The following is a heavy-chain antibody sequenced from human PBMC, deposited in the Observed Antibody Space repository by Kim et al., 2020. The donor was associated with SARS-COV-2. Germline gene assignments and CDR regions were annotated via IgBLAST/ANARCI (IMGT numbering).Heavy chain of an antibody. J-gene: IGHJ6*02. D-gene: IGHD3-10*01. Sequence: SETLSLTCVVSVGSISSSNWWSWVRQPPGKGLEWIGEIYHSGSSNYNPSLKSRVTISVDKSKNQFSLKLSSVTAADTAVYYCARAPVRGVIIIDYYYGMDVWGQGTTVTVSS. CDR2: IYHSGSS. CDR3: ARAPVRGVIIIDYYYGMDV. V-gene: IGHV4-4*02. CDR1: VGSISSSNW.